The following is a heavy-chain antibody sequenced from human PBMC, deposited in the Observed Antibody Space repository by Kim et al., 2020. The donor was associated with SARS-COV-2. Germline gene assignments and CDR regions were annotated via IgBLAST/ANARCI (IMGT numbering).Heavy chain of an antibody. D-gene: IGHD6-6*01. V-gene: IGHV4-4*02. J-gene: IGHJ4*02. CDR3: ARMIWSSSSWVDY. Sequence: YNPSLKSRVTISVDKSKNQFSLKLSSVTAADTAVYYCARMIWSSSSWVDYWGQGTLGTVSS.